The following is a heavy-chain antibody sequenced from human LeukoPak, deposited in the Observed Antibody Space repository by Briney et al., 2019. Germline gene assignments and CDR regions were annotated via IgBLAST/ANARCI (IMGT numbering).Heavy chain of an antibody. J-gene: IGHJ6*03. V-gene: IGHV3-11*01. Sequence: GGSLRLSCAASGFTFSDYYMSWIRQAPGKGLEWVSYISSSGSTIYYADSVKGRFTISRDNSKNTLYLQMNNLRAEDTAVYYCASGSGSYRTPYYYMDVWGKGTTVTVSS. CDR3: ASGSGSYRTPYYYMDV. CDR2: ISSSGSTI. CDR1: GFTFSDYY. D-gene: IGHD3-10*01.